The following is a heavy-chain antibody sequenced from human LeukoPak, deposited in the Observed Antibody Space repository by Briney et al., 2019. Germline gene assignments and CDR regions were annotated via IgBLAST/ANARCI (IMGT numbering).Heavy chain of an antibody. V-gene: IGHV3-30-3*01. Sequence: PRRSLRLSCAASGFTFSSYAMHWVRQAPGKGLEWVAVISYDGSNKYYADSVKGRFTISRDNSKNTLYLQMNSLRAEDTAVYYCARDPRIKARLPPDYWGQGTLVTVSS. D-gene: IGHD3-10*01. CDR3: ARDPRIKARLPPDY. CDR2: ISYDGSNK. J-gene: IGHJ4*02. CDR1: GFTFSSYA.